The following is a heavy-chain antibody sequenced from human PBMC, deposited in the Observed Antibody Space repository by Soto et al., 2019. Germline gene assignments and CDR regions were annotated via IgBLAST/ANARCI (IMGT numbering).Heavy chain of an antibody. J-gene: IGHJ5*02. Sequence: QVQLVESGGGVVQPGRSLRLSCAASGFTFSTYGMHWVRRAPGKGLEWVAVISYDGSNKYYGDSVKGRFTISRDDSKNTLYLQMHSLRADDTGVYYCAKGSRLRSATVDPWGQGTLVAVSS. CDR1: GFTFSTYG. D-gene: IGHD4-17*01. CDR3: AKGSRLRSATVDP. V-gene: IGHV3-30*18. CDR2: ISYDGSNK.